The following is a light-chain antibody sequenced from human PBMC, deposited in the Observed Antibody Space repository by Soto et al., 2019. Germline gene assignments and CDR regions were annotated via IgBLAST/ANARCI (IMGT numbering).Light chain of an antibody. CDR1: RSVSSY. J-gene: IGKJ5*01. Sequence: EIVLTQSPATLSLSPGERATLSCRASRSVSSYLAWYQQKPGQTPRLLIHDASSRATGTPVRFSGSGSGTDFTLTISSLEPEDFAVYYCQQRTNWPTSTFGQGTRLEI. CDR3: QQRTNWPTST. V-gene: IGKV3-11*01. CDR2: DAS.